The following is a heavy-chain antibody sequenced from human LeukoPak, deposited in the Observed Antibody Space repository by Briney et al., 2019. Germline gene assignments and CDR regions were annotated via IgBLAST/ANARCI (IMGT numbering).Heavy chain of an antibody. V-gene: IGHV3-30*02. CDR3: AKDSPYYYDSSGHGGGY. J-gene: IGHJ4*02. CDR2: IRYDGSNK. CDR1: GFTFGSYG. Sequence: GGSLRLSCAASGFTFGSYGMHWVRQAPGKGLEWVAFIRYDGSNKYYADSVKGRFTISRDNSKYTLYLQMNSLRAEDTAVYYCAKDSPYYYDSSGHGGGYWGQGTLVTVSS. D-gene: IGHD3-22*01.